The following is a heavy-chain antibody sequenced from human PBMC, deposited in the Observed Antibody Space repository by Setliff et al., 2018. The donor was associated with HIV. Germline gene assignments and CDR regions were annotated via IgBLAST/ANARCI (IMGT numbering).Heavy chain of an antibody. CDR1: GYTFTGYY. J-gene: IGHJ6*03. CDR3: ARTIPLAGSDMDL. D-gene: IGHD6-19*01. V-gene: IGHV1-2*06. CDR2: INPKNGGT. Sequence: GASVKVSCKASGYTFTGYYMHWVRQAPGQGLEWMGRINPKNGGTNYVQRFRDRVTMTRDTSISTVYMELSSLRSDDTAVYYCARTIPLAGSDMDLWGKGTTVTVSS.